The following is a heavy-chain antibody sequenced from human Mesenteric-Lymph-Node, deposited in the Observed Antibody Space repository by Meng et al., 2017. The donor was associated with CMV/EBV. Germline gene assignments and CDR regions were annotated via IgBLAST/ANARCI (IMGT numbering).Heavy chain of an antibody. Sequence: GESLKISCAASGFTFSSYSMNWVRQAPGKGLEWVSSISSSSSYIYYADSVKGRFTISRDNAKNSLYLQMNSLRAEDTAVYYCAREYCSGGSCYYYYYGMDVRGQGTTVTVSS. V-gene: IGHV3-21*01. CDR2: ISSSSSYI. J-gene: IGHJ6*02. D-gene: IGHD2-15*01. CDR3: AREYCSGGSCYYYYYGMDV. CDR1: GFTFSSYS.